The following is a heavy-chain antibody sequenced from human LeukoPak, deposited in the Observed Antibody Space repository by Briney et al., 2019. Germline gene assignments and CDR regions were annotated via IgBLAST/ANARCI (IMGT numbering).Heavy chain of an antibody. V-gene: IGHV3-21*01. CDR1: GFTFSSYS. CDR3: ARFQGAHY. J-gene: IGHJ4*02. CDR2: ISSRSYI. D-gene: IGHD4/OR15-4a*01. Sequence: GGSLRLSCAASGFTFSSYSMDWVRQAPGMGLEGVSSISSRSYIHYADSVKGGFTISRDNTKNSLYLEINSLRAEDTAVYYCARFQGAHYWGQGTLVTVSS.